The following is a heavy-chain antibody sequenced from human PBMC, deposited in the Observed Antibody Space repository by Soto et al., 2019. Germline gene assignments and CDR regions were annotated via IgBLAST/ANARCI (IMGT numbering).Heavy chain of an antibody. J-gene: IGHJ4*02. V-gene: IGHV3-30*18. D-gene: IGHD3-9*01. CDR3: AKDYDILTCYYKKTVVDY. CDR1: GFTFSSYG. CDR2: ITYDGSNK. Sequence: QVQLVESGGGVVQPGRSLRLSCAASGFTFSSYGMHWVRQAPGKGLEWVAVITYDGSNKYYADSVKGRFTISRDNSKNTLYLQMNSLRAEDTAVYYCAKDYDILTCYYKKTVVDYWGQGTLVTVSS.